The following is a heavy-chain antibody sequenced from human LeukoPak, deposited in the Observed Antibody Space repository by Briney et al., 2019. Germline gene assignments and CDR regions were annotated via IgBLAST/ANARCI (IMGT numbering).Heavy chain of an antibody. CDR3: AKDHIFGVVILLFDY. Sequence: ASVKVSCKASGYTFTGYYMHWVRQAPGQGLEWMGWINPNSGGTNYAQKFQGRVTMTRDTSISTAYMELSRLRSDDTAVYYCAKDHIFGVVILLFDYWGQGTLVTVSS. D-gene: IGHD3-3*02. CDR2: INPNSGGT. J-gene: IGHJ4*02. CDR1: GYTFTGYY. V-gene: IGHV1-2*02.